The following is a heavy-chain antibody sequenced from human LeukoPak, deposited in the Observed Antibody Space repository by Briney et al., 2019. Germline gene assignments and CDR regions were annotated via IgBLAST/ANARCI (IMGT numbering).Heavy chain of an antibody. D-gene: IGHD3-16*01. CDR1: GFTFSSYS. CDR3: TREGGDKGAFDI. V-gene: IGHV3-49*04. J-gene: IGHJ3*02. CDR2: IRSKAYGGTT. Sequence: GGSLRLSCAASGFTFSSYSMNWVRQAPGKGLEWVGFIRSKAYGGTTEYAASVKGRFTISRDDSKSIAYLQMNSLKTEDTAVYYCTREGGDKGAFDIWGQGTMVTVSS.